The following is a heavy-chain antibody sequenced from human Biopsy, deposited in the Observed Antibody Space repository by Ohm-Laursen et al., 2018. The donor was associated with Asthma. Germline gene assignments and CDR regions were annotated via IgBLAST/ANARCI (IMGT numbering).Heavy chain of an antibody. J-gene: IGHJ5*02. CDR3: ARGQKSPGDRWFDP. Sequence: ASVKVSCKTSGYTFIGYHIHWVRQAPGQGLEWMGRINPNSGGTNHAQKFQGRVTMTSDTSISTAYMELSRLRSDDTALYYCARGQKSPGDRWFDPWGQGTLVTVSS. D-gene: IGHD7-27*01. CDR2: INPNSGGT. V-gene: IGHV1-2*06. CDR1: GYTFIGYH.